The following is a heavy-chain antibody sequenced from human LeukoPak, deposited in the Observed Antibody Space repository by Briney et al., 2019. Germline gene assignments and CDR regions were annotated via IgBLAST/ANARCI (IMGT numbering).Heavy chain of an antibody. CDR1: ACSISSYY. V-gene: IGHV4-59*08. D-gene: IGHD3-16*02. J-gene: IGHJ4*02. CDR2: VYYRGST. CDR3: ARHVRLGELSYSFDY. Sequence: SETLSLTCTVSACSISSYYWSWLRQPPGKGLEWIGYVYYRGSTNYHPSLKSRVTMSADTSKNQFALKLSSVTAADTAVYYCARHVRLGELSYSFDYWGQGTLATVSS.